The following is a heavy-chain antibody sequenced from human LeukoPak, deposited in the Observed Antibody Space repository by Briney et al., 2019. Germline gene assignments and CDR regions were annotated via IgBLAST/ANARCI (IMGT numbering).Heavy chain of an antibody. D-gene: IGHD4-17*01. J-gene: IGHJ4*02. CDR1: GGSISSYY. Sequence: SETLSLTCTVSGGSISSYYWSWIRQPPGKGLEWIGYIYYSGSTNYNPPLKSRVTISVDTSKNQFSLKLSSVTAADTAVYYCARGADYGDYVDYWGQGTLVTVSS. CDR2: IYYSGST. CDR3: ARGADYGDYVDY. V-gene: IGHV4-59*01.